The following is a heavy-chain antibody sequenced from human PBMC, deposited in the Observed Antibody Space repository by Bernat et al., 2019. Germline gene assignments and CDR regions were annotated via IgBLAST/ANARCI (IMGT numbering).Heavy chain of an antibody. Sequence: QVQLVESGGGVVQPGRSLRLSCAASGFTFSDYYMSWIRQAPGKGLEWVSYISSSGSTIYYADSVKGRFTISRDNAKNSLYLQMNSLRAEDTAVYYCAREGYYYDSSGYYLYNDYWGQGTLVTVSS. CDR1: GFTFSDYY. J-gene: IGHJ4*02. V-gene: IGHV3-11*01. CDR2: ISSSGSTI. CDR3: AREGYYYDSSGYYLYNDY. D-gene: IGHD3-22*01.